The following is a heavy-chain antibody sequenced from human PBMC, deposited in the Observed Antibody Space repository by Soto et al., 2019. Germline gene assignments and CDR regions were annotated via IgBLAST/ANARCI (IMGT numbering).Heavy chain of an antibody. D-gene: IGHD6-6*01. J-gene: IGHJ6*04. CDR2: MSWKTGTI. CDR1: GFTSDGYG. V-gene: IGHV3-9*02. Sequence: EVQVVESGGGLVQPGGSLRLSCAASGFTSDGYGMHWVRQAPGKGLEWVSSMSWKTGTIRYADSVKGRFTISRDNAENSLDLQMSSLRPEDTALYYCASSISGGYYYYYSRDVWGKGTTVTVSS. CDR3: ASSISGGYYYYYSRDV.